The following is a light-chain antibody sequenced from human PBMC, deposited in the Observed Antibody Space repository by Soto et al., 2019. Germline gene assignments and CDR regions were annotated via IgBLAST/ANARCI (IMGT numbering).Light chain of an antibody. CDR1: QSISSW. CDR3: QQSHSTPPIT. V-gene: IGKV1-39*01. CDR2: KAS. Sequence: DIQMTQSPSTLSASVGDRVTLTCRASQSISSWLAWYQQKPGKAPKLLIYKASSLHSGVPSRFSGSGSGTDFTLTISSLQPEDFATYYCQQSHSTPPITFGQGTRLEIK. J-gene: IGKJ5*01.